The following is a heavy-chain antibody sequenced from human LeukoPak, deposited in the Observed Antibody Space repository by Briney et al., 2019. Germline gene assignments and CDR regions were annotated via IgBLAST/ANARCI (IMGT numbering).Heavy chain of an antibody. CDR3: VLDHYYYYYMDV. CDR2: IYYSGST. V-gene: IGHV4-39*01. J-gene: IGHJ6*03. CDR1: GGSISSSSYY. D-gene: IGHD1-1*01. Sequence: SETLSLTCTVSGGSISSSSYYWGWIRQPPGKGLEWIGCIYYSGSTYYNPSLKSRVTISVDTSKNQFSLKLCCVTAADTAVYYCVLDHYYYYYMDVWGKGTTVTVSS.